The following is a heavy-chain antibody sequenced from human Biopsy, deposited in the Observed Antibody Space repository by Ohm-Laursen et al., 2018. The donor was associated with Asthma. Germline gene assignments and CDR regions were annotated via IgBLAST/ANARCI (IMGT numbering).Heavy chain of an antibody. D-gene: IGHD5-24*01. CDR1: GGSISSGGYS. V-gene: IGHV4-30-2*01. CDR3: ARVKDGYNFDY. Sequence: TLSLTCAVSGGSISSGGYSWSWIRQPPGKGLEGIGYIYHSGSTYYNPSLKSRVTISVDRSKNQFPLKLSSVTAADTAVYYCARVKDGYNFDYWGQGTLVTVSS. J-gene: IGHJ4*02. CDR2: IYHSGST.